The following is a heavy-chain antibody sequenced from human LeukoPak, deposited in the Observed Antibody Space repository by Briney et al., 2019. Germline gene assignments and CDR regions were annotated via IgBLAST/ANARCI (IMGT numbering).Heavy chain of an antibody. CDR2: ISSSGSTI. CDR1: GITFRSYG. Sequence: GGSLRLSCAASGITFRSYGMHWVRQAPGKGLEWVSYISSSGSTISYADSVKGRFTISRDNAKNSLYLQMNSLRAEDTAVYYCARDTDDPRRYFDYWGQGTLVTVSS. D-gene: IGHD3-3*01. J-gene: IGHJ4*02. V-gene: IGHV3-48*04. CDR3: ARDTDDPRRYFDY.